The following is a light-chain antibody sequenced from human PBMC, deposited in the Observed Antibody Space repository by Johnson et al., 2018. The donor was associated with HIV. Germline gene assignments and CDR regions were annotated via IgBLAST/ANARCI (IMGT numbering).Light chain of an antibody. Sequence: QSVLTQPPSVSAAPGQKVTISCSGSSSNIGNNYVSWYQQLPGTAPKLLICENNKRPSGIPDRFSGSKSGTSATLGITGLQTGDEADYYCGTWDNSLTAGVFGSGTKGTVL. CDR3: GTWDNSLTAGV. CDR2: ENN. J-gene: IGLJ1*01. CDR1: SSNIGNNY. V-gene: IGLV1-51*02.